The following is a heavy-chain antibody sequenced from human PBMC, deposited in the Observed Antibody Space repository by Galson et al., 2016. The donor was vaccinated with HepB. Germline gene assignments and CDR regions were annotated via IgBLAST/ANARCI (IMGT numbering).Heavy chain of an antibody. D-gene: IGHD2/OR15-2a*01. J-gene: IGHJ4*02. CDR2: DSMDGRRK. Sequence: SLRLSCAASGFTFSGYGMHWVRQAPGKGLEWVAADSMDGRRKFYADSVKGRFTISRDNSNNILFLQMSSLRVDDTAVYFCANRHEYCPPVGCSVDYWGQGTLVSVSS. V-gene: IGHV3-30*18. CDR1: GFTFSGYG. CDR3: ANRHEYCPPVGCSVDY.